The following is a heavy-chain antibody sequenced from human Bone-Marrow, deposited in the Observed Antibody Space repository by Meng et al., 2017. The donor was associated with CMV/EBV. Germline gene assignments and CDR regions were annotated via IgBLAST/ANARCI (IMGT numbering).Heavy chain of an antibody. D-gene: IGHD2-2*01. CDR3: AKESSTSWDGAFDI. J-gene: IGHJ3*02. V-gene: IGHV3-9*01. Sequence: GGSLRLSCAASGFTFDDYAMHWVRQAPGKGLEWVSGISWNSGSIGYADSVKGRFTISRDNAKNSLYLQMNSLRAEDTALYYCAKESSTSWDGAFDIWGQGTMVTVSS. CDR1: GFTFDDYA. CDR2: ISWNSGSI.